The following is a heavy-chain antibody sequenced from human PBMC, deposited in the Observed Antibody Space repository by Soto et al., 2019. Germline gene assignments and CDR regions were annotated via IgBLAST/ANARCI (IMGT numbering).Heavy chain of an antibody. CDR3: ARVRNTICGVVSWFDP. CDR1: GGTISSNA. CDR2: IIPIFGTA. J-gene: IGHJ5*02. D-gene: IGHD3-3*01. Sequence: ASVKVSSKTSGGTISSNASSWGRQAPGQGLEWMGGIIPIFGTANYAQKFQGRVTITADKSTSTAYMELSSMRSEDTVVYYCARVRNTICGVVSWFDPWGQGTLVTVSS. V-gene: IGHV1-69*06.